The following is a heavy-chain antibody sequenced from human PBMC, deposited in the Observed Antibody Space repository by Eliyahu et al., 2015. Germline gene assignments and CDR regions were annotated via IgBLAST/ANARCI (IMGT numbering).Heavy chain of an antibody. CDR1: GFTFNTSP. CDR2: IDGTSTYR. Sequence: VQLLESGGGLVQPGGSLRLSCSTSGFTFNTSPMTWVRQSPGKGLEWVAAIDGTSTYRLYAASVRGRFTISRDNSKNTLYLQMNSLGPEDTXLYYCAKNEDSPYYHYWGQGALVTISS. V-gene: IGHV3-23*01. J-gene: IGHJ4*02. D-gene: IGHD3/OR15-3a*01. CDR3: AKNEDSPYYHY.